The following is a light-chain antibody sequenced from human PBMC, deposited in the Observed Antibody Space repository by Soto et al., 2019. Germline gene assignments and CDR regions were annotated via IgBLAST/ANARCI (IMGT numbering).Light chain of an antibody. CDR3: QHYGSSSSIN. Sequence: ETVLTQSPGTLSLSPGERATLSCRASQSISRSFLAWYQQKPGQAPRLLIYGVSSRAADIPDRFSGSGSGTDFTLTIRRLEPEDFAVFYCQHYGSSSSINFGQGTRREIK. CDR1: QSISRSF. J-gene: IGKJ5*01. CDR2: GVS. V-gene: IGKV3-20*01.